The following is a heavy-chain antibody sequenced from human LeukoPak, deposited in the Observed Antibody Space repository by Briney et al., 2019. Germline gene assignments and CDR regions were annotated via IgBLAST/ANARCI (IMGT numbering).Heavy chain of an antibody. J-gene: IGHJ4*02. CDR1: GFTFTAYL. CDR2: MSSDGNAM. V-gene: IGHV3-30-3*01. Sequence: GGSLSLSCAASGFTFTAYLIHWVPQAPGKGLEWVAVMSSDGNAMFYADSVRGRFTISRDNSKNTLYLQMNSLRAEHTAVYYCVRESEYYFDHSASFDYWGQGTLVTVSS. CDR3: VRESEYYFDHSASFDY. D-gene: IGHD3-22*01.